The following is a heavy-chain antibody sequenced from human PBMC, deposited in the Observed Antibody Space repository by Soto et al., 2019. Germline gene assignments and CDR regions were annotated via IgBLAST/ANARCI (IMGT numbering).Heavy chain of an antibody. CDR2: ISSSSSYI. J-gene: IGHJ3*02. D-gene: IGHD2-2*02. CDR3: ARAYTGPGAFDI. V-gene: IGHV3-21*01. Sequence: NLGGSLRLSCAASGFTFSSYSMNWVRQAPGKGLEWVSSISSSSSYIYYADSVKGRFTISRDNAKNSLYLQMNSLRAEDTAVYYCARAYTGPGAFDIWGQGTMVTVSS. CDR1: GFTFSSYS.